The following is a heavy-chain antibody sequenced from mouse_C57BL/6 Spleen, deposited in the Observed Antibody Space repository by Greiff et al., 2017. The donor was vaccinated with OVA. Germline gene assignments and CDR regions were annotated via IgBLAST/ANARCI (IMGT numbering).Heavy chain of an antibody. CDR1: GYTFTDYY. J-gene: IGHJ2*01. Sequence: EVQLQQSGPELVKPGASVKISCKASGYTFTDYYMNWVKQSHGKSLEWIGDINPNNGGTSYNQKFKGKATLTVDKSSSTAYMELRSLTSEDSAVYYCARYYYDYDGTYYFDYWGQGTTLTVSS. CDR2: INPNNGGT. D-gene: IGHD2-4*01. CDR3: ARYYYDYDGTYYFDY. V-gene: IGHV1-26*01.